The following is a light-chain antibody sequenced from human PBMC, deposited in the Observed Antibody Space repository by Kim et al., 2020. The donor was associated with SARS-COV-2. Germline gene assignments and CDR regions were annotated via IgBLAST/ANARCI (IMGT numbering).Light chain of an antibody. CDR3: QSADISDTFWV. CDR1: ALPKKY. CDR2: KDT. Sequence: PGQTGRITGSGDALPKKYAYCFQRKTGEDPVVVISKDTDRPSGIPERFSGSTSGTTVTLTISGVQAEDEGDYYCQSADISDTFWVFGGGTKLTVL. V-gene: IGLV3-25*03. J-gene: IGLJ3*02.